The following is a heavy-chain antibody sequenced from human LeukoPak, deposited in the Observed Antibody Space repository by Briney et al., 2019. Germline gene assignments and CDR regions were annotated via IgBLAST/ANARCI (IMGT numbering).Heavy chain of an antibody. Sequence: GGSLRLSCAASGFSFGNSWMTWVRQVPGKGLEWVAVVSYDGSYKYYADSVKGRFTISRDNSKNTLYLQMNSLRAEDTAVYYCARAPGYGAAYYFDYWGQGTLVTVSS. CDR2: VSYDGSYK. J-gene: IGHJ4*02. V-gene: IGHV3-30*03. CDR1: GFSFGNSW. CDR3: ARAPGYGAAYYFDY. D-gene: IGHD1-1*01.